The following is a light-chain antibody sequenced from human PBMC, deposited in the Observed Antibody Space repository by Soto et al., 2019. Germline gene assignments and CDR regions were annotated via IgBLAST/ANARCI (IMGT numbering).Light chain of an antibody. J-gene: IGKJ4*01. CDR2: DVS. CDR1: QTVSSY. CDR3: QQRGSWPPT. Sequence: EIVLTQSPATLSLSPWERATLSCRASQTVSSYLAWYQQRPGQAPRLLIYDVSNRATGISARFSGSGSATDFTLTISSLEPEDFAVYYCQQRGSWPPTFGGGTKVEI. V-gene: IGKV3-11*01.